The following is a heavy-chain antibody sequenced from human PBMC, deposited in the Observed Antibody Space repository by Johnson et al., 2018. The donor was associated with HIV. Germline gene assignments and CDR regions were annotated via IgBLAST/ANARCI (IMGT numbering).Heavy chain of an antibody. D-gene: IGHD2-21*02. CDR2: IRYDGRTT. J-gene: IGHJ3*02. Sequence: VQLVESGGGVVQPGRSLRLSCAAAGCTYSSYGMHWVRQAPGKGPEWVALIRYDGRTTYSAEYVQGRGTISRDNSKNTLYLQMNSLRAEDTAVYYCAKDQYCGGDCYPDAFDIWGQGTMVTVSS. CDR1: GCTYSSYG. CDR3: AKDQYCGGDCYPDAFDI. V-gene: IGHV3-30*02.